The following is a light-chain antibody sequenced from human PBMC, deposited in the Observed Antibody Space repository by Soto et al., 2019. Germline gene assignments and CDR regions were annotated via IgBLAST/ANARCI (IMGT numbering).Light chain of an antibody. CDR2: AAP. Sequence: QLTPSPPSLSASVPDRVTLPCRASQGISNYLAWYQQKPGKVPRLLIYAAPTFQSAVPSPFSGSGSGTDFTLTISSLQPEAVAAYYCHKYVSALLTFGQGTRLEIK. J-gene: IGKJ5*01. CDR1: QGISNY. CDR3: HKYVSALLT. V-gene: IGKV1-27*01.